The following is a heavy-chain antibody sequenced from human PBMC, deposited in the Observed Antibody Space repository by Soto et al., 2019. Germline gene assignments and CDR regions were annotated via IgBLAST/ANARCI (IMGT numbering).Heavy chain of an antibody. CDR1: GFTFSRYS. CDR2: ISSGSNYT. D-gene: IGHD2-15*01. CDR3: ASDFKDSKDYYYCMDV. V-gene: IGHV3-21*06. Sequence: EVQLVESGGGLVKPGGSLRLSCVVSGFTFSRYSMNWVRQAPGKGLEWVSSISSGSNYTYYADSVKGRFTISRDNAKNSVYLQMNSLRAEDTALYYCASDFKDSKDYYYCMDVWGKGTTVTVSS. J-gene: IGHJ6*03.